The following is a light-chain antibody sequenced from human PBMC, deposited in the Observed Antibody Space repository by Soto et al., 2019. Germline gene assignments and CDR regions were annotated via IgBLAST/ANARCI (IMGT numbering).Light chain of an antibody. Sequence: QSALTQPPSVSLSPGQRVTISCTGSSSSIGAGYDVHWYRQLPGTAPKLLIYGNNNRPSGVPDRFSGSKSGTSASLAITGLQAEDEADYYCQSYDSSLNYVFGTGTKVTVL. CDR3: QSYDSSLNYV. V-gene: IGLV1-40*01. J-gene: IGLJ1*01. CDR1: SSSIGAGYD. CDR2: GNN.